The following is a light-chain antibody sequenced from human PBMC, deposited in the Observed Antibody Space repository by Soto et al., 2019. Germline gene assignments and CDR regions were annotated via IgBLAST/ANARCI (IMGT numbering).Light chain of an antibody. CDR2: WAS. V-gene: IGKV4-1*01. J-gene: IGKJ4*01. CDR3: QQYYSIPFT. Sequence: DIVMTQSPDSRAVSLGERATINCKSSQSVLYSSNNKKYLAWYQQKPGQPPKLLIYWASTRESGVPDRFSGSGSGTDFTLTISSLQAEDVAVYYCQQYYSIPFTFGGGTKVEIK. CDR1: QSVLYSSNNKKY.